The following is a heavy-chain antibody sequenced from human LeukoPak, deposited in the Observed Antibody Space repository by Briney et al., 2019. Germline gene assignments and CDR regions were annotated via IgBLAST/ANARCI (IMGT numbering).Heavy chain of an antibody. CDR2: INRRGTT. CDR1: GGSFSGFF. J-gene: IGHJ5*02. V-gene: IGHV4-34*01. Sequence: PSETLSLTCGVSGGSFSGFFWTWLRQSPGRGREWIGEINRRGTTYYNPSLESRLAISLGTSRNQFFLNLTSVTAADTAVYFCARGGTTYFSGSGTHPWGQGTLVTVSS. CDR3: ARGGTTYFSGSGTHP. D-gene: IGHD3-10*01.